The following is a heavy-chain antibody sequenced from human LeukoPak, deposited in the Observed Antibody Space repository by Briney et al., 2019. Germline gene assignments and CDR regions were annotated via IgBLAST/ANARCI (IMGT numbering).Heavy chain of an antibody. V-gene: IGHV3-7*03. D-gene: IGHD4-11*01. Sequence: GGSLRLSCAAFGFIFSSYWMSWVRQAPGKGLEWVASIKQDGTETHYVDSVKGRFTISKDNAKNSLYLQLNSLRAEDTAVYYCAREDHSNYEYWGQGTLVTVSS. CDR3: AREDHSNYEY. CDR1: GFIFSSYW. J-gene: IGHJ4*02. CDR2: IKQDGTET.